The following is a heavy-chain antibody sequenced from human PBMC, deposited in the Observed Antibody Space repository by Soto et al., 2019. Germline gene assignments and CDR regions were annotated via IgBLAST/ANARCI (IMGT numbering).Heavy chain of an antibody. CDR2: ANPSLGMS. Sequence: QVQLVQSGAEVKKPGSSVKVSCTASGGTFNFYTINWVRQAPGQRPEGVGRANPSLGMSSSESKFQGRVTMTADTSTSKAYMDLTGLKSEDTAVYYCATSYGSGSTHFDYWGQGTLVTVSS. V-gene: IGHV1-69*02. CDR1: GGTFNFYT. CDR3: ATSYGSGSTHFDY. D-gene: IGHD3-10*01. J-gene: IGHJ4*02.